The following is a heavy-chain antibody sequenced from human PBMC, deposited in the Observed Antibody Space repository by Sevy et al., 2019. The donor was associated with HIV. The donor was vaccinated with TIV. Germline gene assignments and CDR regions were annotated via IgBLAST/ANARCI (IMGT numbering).Heavy chain of an antibody. CDR1: GFTFSSYW. V-gene: IGHV3-7*01. D-gene: IGHD3-22*01. CDR3: AMPYRTDPFYYSCSGGYYYPSYFDS. CDR2: IKEDGSEK. Sequence: GGSLRLSCAASGFTFSSYWMTWVRQAPGKGLEWVANIKEDGSEKFYVDSVKGRFNISRDNAKNSLYLQMNSLRAEDKAVYYCAMPYRTDPFYYSCSGGYYYPSYFDSWGQGTLVTVSS. J-gene: IGHJ4*02.